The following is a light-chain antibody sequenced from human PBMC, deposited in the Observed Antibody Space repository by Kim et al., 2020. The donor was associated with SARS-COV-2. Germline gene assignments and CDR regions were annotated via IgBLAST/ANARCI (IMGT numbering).Light chain of an antibody. J-gene: IGLJ2*01. V-gene: IGLV2-23*02. CDR3: CSYAGSSTYVV. CDR1: SSDVGSYNL. Sequence: QSITLSCTGTSSDVGSYNLVSWYQQHPGKAPKLIIYEVNKRPSGVSNRFSGSKSGNTASLTISGLQAEDEADYYCCSYAGSSTYVVFGGGTQLTVL. CDR2: EVN.